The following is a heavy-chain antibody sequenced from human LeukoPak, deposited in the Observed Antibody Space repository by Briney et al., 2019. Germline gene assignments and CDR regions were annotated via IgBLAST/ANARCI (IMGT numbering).Heavy chain of an antibody. CDR3: ARGFELDY. V-gene: IGHV3-7*01. CDR2: IKQEGSEK. J-gene: IGHJ4*02. CDR1: GFTFSSFG. Sequence: GGSLRLSCAASGFTFSSFGMSWVRQAPGKGLEWVANIKQEGSEKYYVGSVKGRFTISRDDARNSLYLQMNSLRAEDTTVYFCARGFELDYWGQGTLVTVSS.